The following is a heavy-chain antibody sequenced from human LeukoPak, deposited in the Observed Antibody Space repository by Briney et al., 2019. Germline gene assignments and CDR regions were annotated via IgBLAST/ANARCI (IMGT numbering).Heavy chain of an antibody. V-gene: IGHV4-59*11. D-gene: IGHD6-6*01. J-gene: IGHJ6*03. CDR1: GGSISSHY. CDR3: AEEGGGEYSSSTYYYYYMDV. CDR2: IYYSGST. Sequence: SETLSLTCTVSGGSISSHYWSWIRQPPGKGLEWIGYIYYSGSTNYNPSLKSRVTISVDTSKNQFSLKLSSVTAADTAVYYCAEEGGGEYSSSTYYYYYMDVWGKGTTVTVSS.